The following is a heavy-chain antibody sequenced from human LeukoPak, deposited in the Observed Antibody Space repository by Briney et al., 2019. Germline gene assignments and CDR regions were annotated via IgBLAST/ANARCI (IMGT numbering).Heavy chain of an antibody. Sequence: GGSLRLSCAASGFTFSSYSMNWVRQAPGKGLAWVSSISSSSSYIYYADSVKGRFTIARDNAKHSLYLQMNSLRAEDTAVYYCARYSNHYSGVDYWGQGTLVTVSS. CDR3: ARYSNHYSGVDY. D-gene: IGHD4-11*01. CDR1: GFTFSSYS. V-gene: IGHV3-21*01. CDR2: ISSSSSYI. J-gene: IGHJ4*02.